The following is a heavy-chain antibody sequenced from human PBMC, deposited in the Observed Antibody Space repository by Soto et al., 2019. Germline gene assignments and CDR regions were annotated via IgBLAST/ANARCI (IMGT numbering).Heavy chain of an antibody. J-gene: IGHJ6*02. CDR2: INHSGST. D-gene: IGHD6-6*01. V-gene: IGHV4-34*01. CDR3: ARAFTYSSSSGYYYGMDV. CDR1: GGSFSGYY. Sequence: SETLSLTCAVYGGSFSGYYWSWIRQPPWKGLEWIGEINHSGSTNYNPSLKSRVTISVDTSKNQFSLKLSSVTAADTAVYYCARAFTYSSSSGYYYGMDVWGQGTTVTVSS.